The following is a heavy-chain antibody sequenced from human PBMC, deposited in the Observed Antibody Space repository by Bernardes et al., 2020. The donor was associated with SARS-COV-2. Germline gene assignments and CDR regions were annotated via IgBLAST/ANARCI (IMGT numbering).Heavy chain of an antibody. CDR1: GFTLNRHA. V-gene: IGHV3-64*02. CDR3: ARADFSGWDPDYGLDV. J-gene: IGHJ6*02. Sequence: GGYLSLSCIASGFTLNRHAMHWVRQAPGKGLKYVAGISSGGVSTTYADSVKGRVTISRDNFKNTLYLQMGSLRPEDTAVYYCARADFSGWDPDYGLDVWGQGTTVTVSS. CDR2: ISSGGVST. D-gene: IGHD6-19*01.